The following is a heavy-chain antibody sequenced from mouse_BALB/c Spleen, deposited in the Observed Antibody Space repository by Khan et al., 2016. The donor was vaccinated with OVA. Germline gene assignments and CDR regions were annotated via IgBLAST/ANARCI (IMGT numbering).Heavy chain of an antibody. D-gene: IGHD1-1*01. CDR1: GYSLTSDYA. Sequence: EVQLQESGPGLVKPSQSLSLTCTVTGYSLTSDYAWNWIRQFPGNKLEWMGYISYSGSTSYNPSLISRISITRDTSKNQFFLQLNSLTTEDTATYYGAGRGSLLLRYYFDYWGQGTTLTVSS. J-gene: IGHJ2*01. CDR2: ISYSGST. CDR3: AGRGSLLLRYYFDY. V-gene: IGHV3-2*02.